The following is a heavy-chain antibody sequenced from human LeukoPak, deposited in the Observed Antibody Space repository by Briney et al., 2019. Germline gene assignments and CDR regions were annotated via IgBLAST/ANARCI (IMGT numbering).Heavy chain of an antibody. CDR3: ARGFAQQVGTGYFYMDV. CDR1: GGSISSSSYY. Sequence: SETLSLTCTVSGGSISSSSYYWGWIRQPPGKGLEWIGEINHSGSTNYNPSLKSRVTISVDTSKNRFSLKLSSVTAADTAVYYCARGFAQQVGTGYFYMDVWGKGTTVTVSS. CDR2: INHSGST. D-gene: IGHD6-13*01. V-gene: IGHV4-39*07. J-gene: IGHJ6*03.